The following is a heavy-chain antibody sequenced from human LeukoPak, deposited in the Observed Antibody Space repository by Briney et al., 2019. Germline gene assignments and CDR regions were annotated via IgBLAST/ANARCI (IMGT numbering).Heavy chain of an antibody. V-gene: IGHV3-30*18. CDR3: AKLVGASSEGYYFDY. CDR1: GFTFSSYA. J-gene: IGHJ4*02. D-gene: IGHD1-26*01. Sequence: GGSLRLSCAASGFTFSSYAMSWVRQAPGKGLEWVAVISYDGSNKYYADSVKGRFTISRDNSKNTLHLQMNSLRAEDTAVYYCAKLVGASSEGYYFDYWGQGTLVTVSS. CDR2: ISYDGSNK.